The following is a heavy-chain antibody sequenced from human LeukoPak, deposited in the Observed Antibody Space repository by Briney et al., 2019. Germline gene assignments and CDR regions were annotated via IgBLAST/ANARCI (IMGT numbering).Heavy chain of an antibody. V-gene: IGHV3-74*01. CDR3: ARRDGRSSWYNWFDP. CDR1: GFTFSSYW. CDR2: INSDGSST. J-gene: IGHJ5*02. D-gene: IGHD6-13*01. Sequence: PGGSLRLSCAASGFTFSSYWMHWVRQAPGKGLVWVSRINSDGSSTTYADSVKGRFTISRDNAKNALYLQMNSLRAEDTAVYYCARRDGRSSWYNWFDPWGQGTLVTVSS.